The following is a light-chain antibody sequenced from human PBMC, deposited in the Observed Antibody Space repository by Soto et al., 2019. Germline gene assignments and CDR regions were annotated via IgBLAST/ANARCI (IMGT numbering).Light chain of an antibody. Sequence: QSVLAQPPSVCGSPGQSITISCTGTSSDVGNYRYVSWYQQHPGKAPKLMIYEVGNRPSGVSNRFSGSKSGNTASLPISGLQAEDETDYYCFSYTSSGTYVFGTGTKVTVL. CDR3: FSYTSSGTYV. CDR2: EVG. V-gene: IGLV2-14*01. J-gene: IGLJ1*01. CDR1: SSDVGNYRY.